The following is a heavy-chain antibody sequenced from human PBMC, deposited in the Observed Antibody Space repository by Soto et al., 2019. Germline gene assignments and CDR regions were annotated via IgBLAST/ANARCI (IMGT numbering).Heavy chain of an antibody. V-gene: IGHV1-3*01. Sequence: QVHLVQSGAEVRKPGASVKVSCKASGYTFSSYAMHLVRQAPGQRVEWMGWINAGYGNTKSSQKFQDRVTISRDTSASTAYMELTSLRSEDTAVYYCARDTGDGTFDFWGQGTLVTVSS. CDR1: GYTFSSYA. D-gene: IGHD2-8*02. CDR3: ARDTGDGTFDF. J-gene: IGHJ4*02. CDR2: INAGYGNT.